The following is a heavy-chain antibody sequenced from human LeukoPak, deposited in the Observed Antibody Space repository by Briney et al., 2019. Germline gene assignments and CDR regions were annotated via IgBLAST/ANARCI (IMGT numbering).Heavy chain of an antibody. J-gene: IGHJ4*02. D-gene: IGHD6-13*01. V-gene: IGHV4-34*01. Sequence: SETPSLTCAVYGGSFSGYYWTWIRQPPGKGLEWIGEINHIGSINCNPSLKSRVTISVDTSKNQFSLSLRSVTAADTAVYYCARKSIVTAGRKPYDVWDQGTLVTVSP. CDR1: GGSFSGYY. CDR3: ARKSIVTAGRKPYDV. CDR2: INHIGSI.